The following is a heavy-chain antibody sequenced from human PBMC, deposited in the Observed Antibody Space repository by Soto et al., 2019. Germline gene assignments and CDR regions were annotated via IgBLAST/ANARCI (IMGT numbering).Heavy chain of an antibody. CDR1: GASISPYY. CDR3: ARGTVLRYFDWLLPRPRAFDP. Sequence: PSETLSLTCTVSGASISPYYWSWIRQPPGKGLEWIGEINHSGSTNYNPSLKSRVTISVDTSKNQFSLKLSSVTAADTAVYYCARGTVLRYFDWLLPRPRAFDPWGQGTLVTVSS. J-gene: IGHJ5*02. D-gene: IGHD3-9*01. CDR2: INHSGST. V-gene: IGHV4-34*01.